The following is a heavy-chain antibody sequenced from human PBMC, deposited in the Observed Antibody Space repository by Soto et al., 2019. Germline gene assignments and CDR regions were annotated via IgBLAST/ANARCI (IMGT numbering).Heavy chain of an antibody. CDR3: ARVQQLRFLQWLPDF. Sequence: GGSLRLSCAASGFTVSSNYMTWVRQAPGKGLEWVSVIYSGGSTYYADSVKGRFSISRDNSKNTLYLQMNSLRAEDTAVYYCARVQQLRFLQWLPDFWGQGTLVTVSS. J-gene: IGHJ4*02. CDR1: GFTVSSNY. CDR2: IYSGGST. V-gene: IGHV3-53*01. D-gene: IGHD3-3*01.